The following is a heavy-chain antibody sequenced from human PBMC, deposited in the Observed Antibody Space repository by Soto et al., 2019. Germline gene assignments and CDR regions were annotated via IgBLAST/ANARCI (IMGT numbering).Heavy chain of an antibody. Sequence: PSETLSLTCTVSGGSISSYYWSWIRQPPGKGLEWIGYIYYSGSTNYNPSLKSRVTISVDTSKNQLSLKLSSVTAADTAVYYCAWGLYSATFDYWGQGTLVTVSS. CDR1: GGSISSYY. CDR2: IYYSGST. D-gene: IGHD6-13*01. V-gene: IGHV4-59*01. CDR3: AWGLYSATFDY. J-gene: IGHJ4*02.